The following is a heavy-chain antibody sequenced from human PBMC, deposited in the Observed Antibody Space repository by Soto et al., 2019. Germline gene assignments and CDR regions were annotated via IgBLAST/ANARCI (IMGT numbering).Heavy chain of an antibody. CDR3: ARIPGYSTTWYYAFDI. J-gene: IGHJ3*02. V-gene: IGHV1-18*01. D-gene: IGHD6-13*01. CDR2: IITYSGNT. CDR1: GYTFTNYG. Sequence: QVQLVQSGPEVKKPGASVKVSCKAAGYTFTNYGLTWVRQAPGQGLEWMGWIITYSGNTNYAQKLQDRVSLTADTSTSTAYMELRTLRSDDTAVYYCARIPGYSTTWYYAFDIWGQGTLVTVSS.